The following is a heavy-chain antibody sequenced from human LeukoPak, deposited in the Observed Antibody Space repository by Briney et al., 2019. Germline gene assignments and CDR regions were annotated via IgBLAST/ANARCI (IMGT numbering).Heavy chain of an antibody. CDR1: GYTFTGYY. CDR2: INPNSGGT. V-gene: IGHV1-2*02. CDR3: ARDAAMVRGVIWSGKFDP. Sequence: ASVKVSCKASGYTFTGYYMHWVRQAPGQGLEWMGWINPNSGGTNYAQKFQGRVTMTRDTSISTAYMELSRLRSDETAVYYCARDAAMVRGVIWSGKFDPWGQGTLVTVSS. D-gene: IGHD3-10*01. J-gene: IGHJ5*02.